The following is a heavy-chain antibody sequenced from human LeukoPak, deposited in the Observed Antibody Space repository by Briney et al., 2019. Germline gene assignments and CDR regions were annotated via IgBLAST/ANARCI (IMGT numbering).Heavy chain of an antibody. J-gene: IGHJ5*02. CDR3: AKMTGFDP. Sequence: PGGSLRLSCAASGFTFDDYAMHWVRQAPGKGLEWVSGISWNSGSIGYADSVKGRFTISRDNAKNSLYLQMNSLRAEDTALYYCAKMTGFDPWGQGTLVTVSS. CDR2: ISWNSGSI. V-gene: IGHV3-9*01. CDR1: GFTFDDYA.